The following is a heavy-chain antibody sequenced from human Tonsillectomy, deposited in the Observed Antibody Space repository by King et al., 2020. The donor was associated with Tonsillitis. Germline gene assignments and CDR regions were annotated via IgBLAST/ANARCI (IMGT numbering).Heavy chain of an antibody. Sequence: VQLVQSGGGLVKPGGSLRLSCAASGFTFSSYSMNWVRQAPGKGLEWVSSISSSSSYIYYADSVKGRFTISRDNGKNSLYLQMNSLRAEDTAVYYCATSPAAPMGNDYWGQGTLVTVSS. CDR2: ISSSSSYI. CDR3: ATSPAAPMGNDY. D-gene: IGHD2-2*01. V-gene: IGHV3-21*06. J-gene: IGHJ4*02. CDR1: GFTFSSYS.